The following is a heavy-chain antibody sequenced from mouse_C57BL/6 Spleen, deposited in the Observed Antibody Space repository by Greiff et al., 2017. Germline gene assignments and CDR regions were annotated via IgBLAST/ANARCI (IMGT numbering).Heavy chain of an antibody. V-gene: IGHV1-69*01. J-gene: IGHJ2*01. D-gene: IGHD1-1*02. CDR1: GYTFTSYW. CDR2: IDPSDSYT. Sequence: VQLQQPGAELVMPGASVKLSCKASGYTFTSYWMHWVKQRPGQGLEWIGEIDPSDSYTNYNQKFKGKSTLTVDKSSSTAYMQLSSLTSEDSAVYYCARTGSYGEDYWGQGTTLTVSS. CDR3: ARTGSYGEDY.